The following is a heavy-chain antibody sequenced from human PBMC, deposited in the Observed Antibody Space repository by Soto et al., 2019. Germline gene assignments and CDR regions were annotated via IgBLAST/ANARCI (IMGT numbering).Heavy chain of an antibody. Sequence: GASVKVSCKFSGYTLTELSMYCVRQAPGKGLEWMGGFDPEDGETIYAQKFQGRVTMTEDTSTDTAYMELSSLRSEDTAVYYCATVPGYYGSGSPFDYWGQGTLVTVPQ. D-gene: IGHD3-10*01. CDR3: ATVPGYYGSGSPFDY. CDR1: GYTLTELS. V-gene: IGHV1-24*01. J-gene: IGHJ4*02. CDR2: FDPEDGET.